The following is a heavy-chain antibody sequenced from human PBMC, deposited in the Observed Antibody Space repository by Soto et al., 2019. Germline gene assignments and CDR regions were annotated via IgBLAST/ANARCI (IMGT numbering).Heavy chain of an antibody. CDR1: GGSFSGYY. J-gene: IGHJ4*02. CDR2: INHSGST. V-gene: IGHV4-34*01. Sequence: SETLSLTCAVYGGSFSGYYWSWIRQPPGKGLEWIGEINHSGSTNYNPSLKSRVTISVDTSKNQFSLKLSSVTAADTAVYYCARARLLRFLEWTYTGLDYWGQGTLGTVS. D-gene: IGHD3-3*01. CDR3: ARARLLRFLEWTYTGLDY.